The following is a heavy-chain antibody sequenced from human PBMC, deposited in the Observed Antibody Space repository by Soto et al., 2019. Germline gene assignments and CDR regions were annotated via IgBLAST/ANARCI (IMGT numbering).Heavy chain of an antibody. V-gene: IGHV5-51*01. Sequence: PGESLKISCKGSGYSFTSYWIGWVRQMPGKGLEWMGIIYPGDSDTRYSPSFQGQVTISADKSITTAYLQWSSLKASDTAMYFCARGYCSGTRCFTAFDIWGQGTMVTVSS. CDR1: GYSFTSYW. D-gene: IGHD2-2*02. J-gene: IGHJ3*02. CDR2: IYPGDSDT. CDR3: ARGYCSGTRCFTAFDI.